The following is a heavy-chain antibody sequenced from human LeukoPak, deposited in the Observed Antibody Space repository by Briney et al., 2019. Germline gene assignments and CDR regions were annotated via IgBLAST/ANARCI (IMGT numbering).Heavy chain of an antibody. D-gene: IGHD3-3*01. Sequence: PGGSLRLSCAASGFTVSSNYMSWVRQAPGKGLEWVSVIYSGGSTYYADSVKGRFTISRDNSKNTLYLQMNSLRAEDTAVYYCAASLRFLEWSFDYWGQGTLVTVSS. J-gene: IGHJ4*02. CDR3: AASLRFLEWSFDY. CDR1: GFTVSSNY. V-gene: IGHV3-53*01. CDR2: IYSGGST.